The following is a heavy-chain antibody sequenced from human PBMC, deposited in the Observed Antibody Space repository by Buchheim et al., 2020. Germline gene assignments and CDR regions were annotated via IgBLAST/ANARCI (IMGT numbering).Heavy chain of an antibody. J-gene: IGHJ2*01. CDR1: GFTFSNYA. V-gene: IGHV3-23*01. Sequence: EVQLWESGGGLVQPGGSLRLSCAASGFTFSNYAMSWVRQAPGRGLESVSAISGSGGTTYYADSVKGRFTISRDNSKNTLYLQMNSLRAEDTAVYYCAKRGSAYCGADCFPRYFDLWGRGTL. D-gene: IGHD2-21*02. CDR3: AKRGSAYCGADCFPRYFDL. CDR2: ISGSGGTT.